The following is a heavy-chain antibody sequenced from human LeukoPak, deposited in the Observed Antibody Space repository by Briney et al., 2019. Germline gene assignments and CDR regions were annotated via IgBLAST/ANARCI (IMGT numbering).Heavy chain of an antibody. J-gene: IGHJ6*02. CDR2: ISYDGTNK. CDR3: ARGGGRGCSGGSCPYGLDV. D-gene: IGHD2-15*01. Sequence: GGSLRLSCAASGFTVSSNYMSWVRQAPGKGLEWVAVISYDGTNKYYADSVKGRYTISRDNSKNTLYLQMNSLRSEDTAVYYCARGGGRGCSGGSCPYGLDVWGQGTTVTVSS. CDR1: GFTVSSNY. V-gene: IGHV3-30-3*01.